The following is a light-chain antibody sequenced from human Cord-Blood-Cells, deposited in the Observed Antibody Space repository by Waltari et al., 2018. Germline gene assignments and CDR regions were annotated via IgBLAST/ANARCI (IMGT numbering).Light chain of an antibody. CDR3: QQYNSYSYT. Sequence: DIQMTQSPSTLSASVGDRVTITCRASQSISSWLAWYQQNPGKAPKLLIYKASSVESGVPSRFSGSGSGTEFTLTISSLQPDDFATYYCQQYNSYSYTFGQGTKLEIK. V-gene: IGKV1-5*03. CDR2: KAS. J-gene: IGKJ2*01. CDR1: QSISSW.